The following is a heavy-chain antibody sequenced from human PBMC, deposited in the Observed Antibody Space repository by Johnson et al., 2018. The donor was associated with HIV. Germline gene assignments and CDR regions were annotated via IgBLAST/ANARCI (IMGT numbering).Heavy chain of an antibody. V-gene: IGHV3-11*04. Sequence: QVQLVESGGGLVQPGGSLRLSCGASEFILSDYYMSWIRQAPGKGLEWVSYISSSGSTIYYADFVKGRFTISSDNAKKSMYLQMNSLRAEDTALYYCARDSTPWGGDHVGYAFDIWGRGTMVTVSS. J-gene: IGHJ3*02. D-gene: IGHD4-17*01. CDR3: ARDSTPWGGDHVGYAFDI. CDR1: EFILSDYY. CDR2: ISSSGSTI.